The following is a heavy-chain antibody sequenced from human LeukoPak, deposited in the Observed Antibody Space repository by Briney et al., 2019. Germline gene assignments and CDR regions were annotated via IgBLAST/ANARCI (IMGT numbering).Heavy chain of an antibody. J-gene: IGHJ4*02. CDR1: GFTFSSYA. V-gene: IGHV3-13*05. CDR3: ARGGGDGHFDY. CDR2: IGTAGDP. D-gene: IGHD2-8*01. Sequence: GGSLRLSCAASGFTFSSYAMHWVRQATGKGLEWVSAIGTAGDPYYPGSVKGRFTTSTENAKNSLYLQMNSLRAGDTAVYYCARGGGDGHFDYWGEGTLVTVSS.